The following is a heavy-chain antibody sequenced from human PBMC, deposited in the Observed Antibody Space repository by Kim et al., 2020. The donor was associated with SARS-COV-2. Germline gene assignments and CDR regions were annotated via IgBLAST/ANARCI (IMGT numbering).Heavy chain of an antibody. V-gene: IGHV4-59*08. CDR3: ARHSKRWLQLRDYYYGMDV. CDR1: GGSISSYY. CDR2: IYYSGST. Sequence: SETLSLTCTVSGGSISSYYWSWIRQPPGKGLEWIGHIYYSGSTNYNPSLKSRVTISVDTSKNQFSLKLSSVTAADTAVYYCARHSKRWLQLRDYYYGMDVWGQGTTVTVSS. D-gene: IGHD5-12*01. J-gene: IGHJ6*02.